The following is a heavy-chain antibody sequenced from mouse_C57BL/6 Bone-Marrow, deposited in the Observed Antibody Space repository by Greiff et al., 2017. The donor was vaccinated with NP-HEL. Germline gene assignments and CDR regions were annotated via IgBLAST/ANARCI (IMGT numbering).Heavy chain of an antibody. Sequence: VQLQQPGAELVRPGSSVKLSCKASGYTFTSYWMHWVKQRPIQGLEWIGNIDPSDSATHYNQKFKDKATLTVDKSSSTAYMQLSSLTSEDSAVYYCAREVNFDYWGQGTTLTVSS. CDR1: GYTFTSYW. CDR2: IDPSDSAT. V-gene: IGHV1-52*01. CDR3: AREVNFDY. J-gene: IGHJ2*01. D-gene: IGHD2-2*01.